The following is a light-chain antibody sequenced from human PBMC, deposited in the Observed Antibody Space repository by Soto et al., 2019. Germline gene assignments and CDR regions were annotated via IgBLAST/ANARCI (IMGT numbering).Light chain of an antibody. Sequence: QSSLTQPPSASGTPGQRVTISCSGSSSNIGSNYVYWYQDLPGTAPKLLIYRNNQRPSGVPDRFSGSKSGTSASLAISGLRSEDEADYYCAAWDDSLGGFYVFGTGTKVTVL. CDR3: AAWDDSLGGFYV. CDR2: RNN. CDR1: SSNIGSNY. J-gene: IGLJ1*01. V-gene: IGLV1-47*01.